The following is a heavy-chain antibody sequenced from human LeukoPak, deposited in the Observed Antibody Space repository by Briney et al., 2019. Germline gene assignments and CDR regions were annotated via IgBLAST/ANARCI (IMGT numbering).Heavy chain of an antibody. D-gene: IGHD5-18*01. CDR1: GGSISSYY. V-gene: IGHV4-59*01. Sequence: KTSETLSLTCTVSGGSISSYYWSWIRQPPGKGLEWIGYIYYSGSTNYNPSLKSRVTISVDTSKNQFSLKLSSVTAADTAVYYCARGVQLWSRNLDYYYYYMDVWGKGTTVTISS. CDR2: IYYSGST. CDR3: ARGVQLWSRNLDYYYYYMDV. J-gene: IGHJ6*03.